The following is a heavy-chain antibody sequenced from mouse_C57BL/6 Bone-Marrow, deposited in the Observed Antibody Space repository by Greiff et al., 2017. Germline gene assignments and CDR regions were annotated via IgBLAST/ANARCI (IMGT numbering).Heavy chain of an antibody. CDR1: GYTFTSYN. V-gene: IGHV1-12*01. J-gene: IGHJ2*01. D-gene: IGHD1-1*01. CDR2: IYPGNGDT. Sequence: LQQSGAELVRPGASVKMSCKASGYTFTSYNMHWVKQTPRQGLEWIGAIYPGNGDTSYNQKFKGKATLTVDKSSSTAYMQLSSLTSEDSAVYFCARAPITTVGAPFFDYWGQGTTLTVSS. CDR3: ARAPITTVGAPFFDY.